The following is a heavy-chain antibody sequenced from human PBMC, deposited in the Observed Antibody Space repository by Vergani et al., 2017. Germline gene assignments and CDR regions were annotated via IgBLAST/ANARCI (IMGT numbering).Heavy chain of an antibody. CDR3: ARDSKYYDFWSGYPAAGYYMDV. V-gene: IGHV3-9*01. CDR2: INWNSDSI. CDR1: GFTFADYA. J-gene: IGHJ6*03. Sequence: EVQLVESGGGLVQPGRSLRLSCAASGFTFADYAMHWVRQAPGKGLEWVSGINWNSDSIAYADSVKGRFTISRDNAKNSLYLQMNSLRAEDTAVYYCARDSKYYDFWSGYPAAGYYMDVWGKGTTVTVSS. D-gene: IGHD3-3*01.